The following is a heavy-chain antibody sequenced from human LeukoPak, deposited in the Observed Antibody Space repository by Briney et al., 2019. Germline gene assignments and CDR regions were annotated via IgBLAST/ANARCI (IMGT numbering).Heavy chain of an antibody. CDR3: ARPGVGGTTAFDI. J-gene: IGHJ3*02. D-gene: IGHD1-26*01. CDR1: GGTFSSYA. CDR2: ISAYNGNT. Sequence: GASVKVSCKASGGTFSSYAISWVRQAPGQGLEWMGWISAYNGNTNYAQKLQGRVTMTTDTSTSTAYMELRSLRSDDTAVYYCARPGVGGTTAFDIWGQGTMVTVSS. V-gene: IGHV1-18*01.